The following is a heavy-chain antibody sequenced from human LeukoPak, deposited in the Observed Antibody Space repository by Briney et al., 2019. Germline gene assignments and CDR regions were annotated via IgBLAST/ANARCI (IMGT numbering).Heavy chain of an antibody. Sequence: SETLSLTCVVSGASITVGNWWSWVRQSPEKGLEWIGEIYHSGTINYNPSLKSRVTILVDKTKNQFSLKLTSVTAADSAVYYCARDVSRFGELSTYYYGMDVWGKGTTVIDSA. CDR2: IYHSGTI. J-gene: IGHJ6*04. V-gene: IGHV4-4*02. CDR1: GASITVGNW. CDR3: ARDVSRFGELSTYYYGMDV. D-gene: IGHD3-10*01.